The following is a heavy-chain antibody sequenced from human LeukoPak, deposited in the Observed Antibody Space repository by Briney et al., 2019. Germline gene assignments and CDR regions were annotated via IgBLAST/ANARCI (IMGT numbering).Heavy chain of an antibody. D-gene: IGHD6-13*01. V-gene: IGHV1-18*01. CDR1: GYTFTSYG. Sequence: ASVKVSFKASGYTFTSYGISWVRQAPGQGLEWMGWISAYNGNTNYAQKLQGRVTMTTDISTSTAYMELRSLRSDATAVYYCAREGSGSSWYLGLFDYWGQGTPVTVSS. J-gene: IGHJ4*02. CDR2: ISAYNGNT. CDR3: AREGSGSSWYLGLFDY.